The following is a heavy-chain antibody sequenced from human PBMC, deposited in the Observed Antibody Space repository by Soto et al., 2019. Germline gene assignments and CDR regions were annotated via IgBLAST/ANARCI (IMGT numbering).Heavy chain of an antibody. J-gene: IGHJ6*02. CDR1: GYTFTSCY. V-gene: IGHV1-46*01. Sequence: GASVKVSCKASGYTFTSCYMHWVRQAPGQGLEWMGIINPSGGSTSYAQKFQGRVTMTRDTSTSTVYMELSSLRSEDTAVYYCARVRDFWPPSLGYGMDVWGQGTTVTVSS. D-gene: IGHD3-3*01. CDR2: INPSGGST. CDR3: ARVRDFWPPSLGYGMDV.